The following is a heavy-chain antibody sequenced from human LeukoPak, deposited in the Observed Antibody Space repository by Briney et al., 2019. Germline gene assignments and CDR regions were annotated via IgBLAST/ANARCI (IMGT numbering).Heavy chain of an antibody. CDR1: GYTFTSYD. Sequence: ASVKVSCKASGYTFTSYDINWERQATGQGLEWMGWMNPNSGNTGYAQKFQGRVTMTRNTSISTAYTEPSSLRSEDTAVYYCARDCSGCSCYDYWGQGTLVTVSS. CDR3: ARDCSGCSCYDY. D-gene: IGHD2-15*01. V-gene: IGHV1-8*01. CDR2: MNPNSGNT. J-gene: IGHJ4*02.